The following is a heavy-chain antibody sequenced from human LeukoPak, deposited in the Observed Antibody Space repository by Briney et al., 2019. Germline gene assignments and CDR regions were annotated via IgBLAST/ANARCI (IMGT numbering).Heavy chain of an antibody. J-gene: IGHJ4*02. V-gene: IGHV1-2*02. Sequence: GASVKVSCKASGYTFTGYYMHWVRQAPGQGLEWMGWINPNSGGTNYAQKFQGRVTMTRDTSISTAYMELSRLRSDDTAVYYCARGAPSGSYYGRGRFDYWGQGTLVTVSS. CDR3: ARGAPSGSYYGRGRFDY. CDR1: GYTFTGYY. D-gene: IGHD1-26*01. CDR2: INPNSGGT.